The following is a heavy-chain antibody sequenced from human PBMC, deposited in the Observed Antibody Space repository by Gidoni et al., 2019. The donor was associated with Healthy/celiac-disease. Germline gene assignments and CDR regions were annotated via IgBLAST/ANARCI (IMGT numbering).Heavy chain of an antibody. CDR3: ARRMLVDTAIDY. J-gene: IGHJ4*02. D-gene: IGHD5-18*01. Sequence: VQLVESGVCVVQPGRSLRLSCAASGFTFSSYGMHWVRQAPGKGLEWVAVIWYDGSNKYYADAVKGRFTIARDNSKNTLYLQMNSLRAEDTAVYYCARRMLVDTAIDYWGQGTLVTVSS. V-gene: IGHV3-33*01. CDR1: GFTFSSYG. CDR2: IWYDGSNK.